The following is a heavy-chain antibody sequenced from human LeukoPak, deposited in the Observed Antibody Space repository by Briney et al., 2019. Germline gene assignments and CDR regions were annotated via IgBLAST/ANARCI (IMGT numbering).Heavy chain of an antibody. D-gene: IGHD1-26*01. CDR2: IRSKANSYAT. CDR3: TRPSSGSYSDWFDP. V-gene: IGHV3-73*01. Sequence: GGSLTLSCAASGFTFSGSAMHWVRQASGKGLEWVGRIRSKANSYATAYAASVKGSFTISRDDSKNTAYLQMNSLKTEDTAVYYCTRPSSGSYSDWFDPWGQGTLVTVSS. CDR1: GFTFSGSA. J-gene: IGHJ5*02.